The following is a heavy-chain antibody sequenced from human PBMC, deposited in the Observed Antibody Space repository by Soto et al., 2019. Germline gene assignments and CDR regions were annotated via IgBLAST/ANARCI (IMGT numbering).Heavy chain of an antibody. CDR1: GGSISSGDYY. CDR3: ASFQSSGYSYDY. J-gene: IGHJ4*02. Sequence: TLSLTCTVSGGSISSGDYYWSWIRQPPGKGLEWIGYIYYSGSTYYNPSLKSRVTISVDTSKNQFSLKLSSVTAADTAVYYCASFQSSGYSYDYWGQGTLVTVSS. CDR2: IYYSGST. D-gene: IGHD3-22*01. V-gene: IGHV4-30-4*01.